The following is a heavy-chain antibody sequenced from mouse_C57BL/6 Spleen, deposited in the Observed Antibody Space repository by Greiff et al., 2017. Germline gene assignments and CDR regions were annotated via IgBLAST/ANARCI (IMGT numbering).Heavy chain of an antibody. CDR2: SRNKANDYTT. Sequence: EVKLMESGGGLVQSGRSLRLSCATSGFTFSDFYMEWVRQAPGKGLEWIAASRNKANDYTTEYSASVKGRFIVSRDTSQSILYLQMNALRAEDTAIYYCARDRYPYYAMDYWGQGTSVTVSS. J-gene: IGHJ4*01. D-gene: IGHD5-1-1*01. V-gene: IGHV7-1*01. CDR3: ARDRYPYYAMDY. CDR1: GFTFSDFY.